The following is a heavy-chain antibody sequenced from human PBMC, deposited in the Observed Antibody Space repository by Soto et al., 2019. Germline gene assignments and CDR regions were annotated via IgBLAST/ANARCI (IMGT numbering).Heavy chain of an antibody. V-gene: IGHV3-21*01. D-gene: IGHD6-6*01. CDR1: GFTFSSYS. CDR3: ARVLQLGGYYYYGMDV. Sequence: GVLKISCAASGFTFSSYSMNWVRQAPGKGLEWVSSISSSSSYIYHADSVKGRFTISRDNAKNSLYLQMNSLRAEDTAVYYCARVLQLGGYYYYGMDVWGQGTTVTVSS. CDR2: ISSSSSYI. J-gene: IGHJ6*02.